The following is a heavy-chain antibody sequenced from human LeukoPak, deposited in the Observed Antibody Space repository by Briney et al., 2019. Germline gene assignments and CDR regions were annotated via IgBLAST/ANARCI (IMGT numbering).Heavy chain of an antibody. V-gene: IGHV3-33*06. J-gene: IGHJ4*02. CDR2: IWYDGSNK. CDR3: AKGSPYYYDSSGYYSRVDY. Sequence: GRSLRLSCAASGFTFSSYGMHWVRQAPGKGLEWVAVIWYDGSNKYYADSVKGRFTISRDDSKNTLYLQMDSLRAEDTAVYYCAKGSPYYYDSSGYYSRVDYWGQGTLVTVSS. D-gene: IGHD3-22*01. CDR1: GFTFSSYG.